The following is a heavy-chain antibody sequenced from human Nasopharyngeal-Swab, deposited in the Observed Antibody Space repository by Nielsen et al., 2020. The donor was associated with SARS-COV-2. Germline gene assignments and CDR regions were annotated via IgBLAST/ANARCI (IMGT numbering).Heavy chain of an antibody. CDR3: AKEDRSNPYYYYGMDV. CDR2: ISSSSSTI. CDR1: GFTFSSYS. Sequence: GESLKISCAASGFTFSSYSMNWVRQAPGKGLEWVSYISSSSSTIYYADSVKGRFTISRDNSKNTLYLQMNSQRAEDTAVYYCAKEDRSNPYYYYGMDVWGQGTTVTVSS. V-gene: IGHV3-48*01. J-gene: IGHJ6*02. D-gene: IGHD1-14*01.